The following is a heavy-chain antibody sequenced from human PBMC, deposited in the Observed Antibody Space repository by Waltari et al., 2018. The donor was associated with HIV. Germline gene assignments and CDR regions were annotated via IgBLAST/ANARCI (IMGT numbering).Heavy chain of an antibody. CDR1: GGSITSGAYS. J-gene: IGHJ2*01. CDR2: VYTSGSA. CDR3: ARGLDILTGHYHWFLDV. D-gene: IGHD3-9*01. V-gene: IGHV4-61*02. Sequence: QVQLQESGPGLVKPSQTLSLTCTVSGGSITSGAYSWTWIRQPAGKGLEWIGRVYTSGSANYNPSLRSRVTMSLDTSKNQFSLKLTSVTAADTAVYYCARGLDILTGHYHWFLDVWGRGTLVTVSS.